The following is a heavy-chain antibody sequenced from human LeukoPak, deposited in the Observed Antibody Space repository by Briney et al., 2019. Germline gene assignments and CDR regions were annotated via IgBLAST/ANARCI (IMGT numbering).Heavy chain of an antibody. CDR2: ISGSGAST. CDR1: GFTFSSYA. Sequence: GGSLRLSCAASGFTFSSYAMSWVRQAPGKGLEWVSGISGSGASTYYADSVKGRFTVSRENSKNTLYLQMNSLRAEDTAVYYCAKVTGSSSWYGQYFQHWGQGTLVTVSS. V-gene: IGHV3-23*01. CDR3: AKVTGSSSWYGQYFQH. D-gene: IGHD6-13*01. J-gene: IGHJ1*01.